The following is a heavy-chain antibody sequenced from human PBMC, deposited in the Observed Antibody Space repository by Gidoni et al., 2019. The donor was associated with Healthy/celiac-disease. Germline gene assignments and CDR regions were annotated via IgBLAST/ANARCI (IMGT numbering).Heavy chain of an antibody. Sequence: EVQLVASGGGLVQPGGSLRLSCAASGLPFGSSEMNWVRQAPGKGLEWVSYISSSGSTIYYADSVKGRFTNARDNAKNSLYLQMNSLRAEDTAVYYCASQNYDFWSGRYGPFDYWGQGTLVTVSS. V-gene: IGHV3-48*03. J-gene: IGHJ4*02. CDR3: ASQNYDFWSGRYGPFDY. CDR2: ISSSGSTI. CDR1: GLPFGSSE. D-gene: IGHD3-3*01.